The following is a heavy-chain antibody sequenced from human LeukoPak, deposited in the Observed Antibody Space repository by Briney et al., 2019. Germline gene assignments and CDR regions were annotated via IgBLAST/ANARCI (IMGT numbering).Heavy chain of an antibody. CDR3: ARRRIRGLRFLDSMDV. D-gene: IGHD3-3*01. CDR1: GGTFSSYA. V-gene: IGHV1-69*06. J-gene: IGHJ6*03. CDR2: IIPIFGTA. Sequence: SVKVSCKASGGTFSSYAISWVRQAPGQGLEWMGGIIPIFGTANYAQKLQGRVTITADKSTSTAYMELSSLRSEDTAVYYCARRRIRGLRFLDSMDVWGKGTTVTVSS.